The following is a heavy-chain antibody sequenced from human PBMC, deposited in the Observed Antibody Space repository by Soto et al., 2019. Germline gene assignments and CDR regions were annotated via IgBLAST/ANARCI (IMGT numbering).Heavy chain of an antibody. CDR3: ARVLGNDGFDI. V-gene: IGHV4-34*01. CDR1: GGSFSGYY. CDR2: INHSGST. Sequence: PSETLSLTCAVYGGSFSGYYWTWIRQPPGTGLEWIGEINHSGSTNYNPSLKSRVTISVDMSKNQFSLKLSSVTAADTTAVYYCARVLGNDGFDIWGQGTMVT. D-gene: IGHD3-3*02. J-gene: IGHJ3*02.